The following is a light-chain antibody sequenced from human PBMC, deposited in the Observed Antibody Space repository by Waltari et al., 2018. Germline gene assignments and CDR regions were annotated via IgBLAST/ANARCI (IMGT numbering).Light chain of an antibody. Sequence: QSVLTQPRSVSGSPGQSVAISCTGTSSDVGAYDYVSWYQQYPGKAPQVMIYGVYKRPSGVPVRFSGSKSGNTASLTISGLQAEDEADYYCCSYANAKWVFGGGTRLTVL. CDR3: CSYANAKWV. CDR1: SSDVGAYDY. J-gene: IGLJ3*02. V-gene: IGLV2-11*01. CDR2: GVY.